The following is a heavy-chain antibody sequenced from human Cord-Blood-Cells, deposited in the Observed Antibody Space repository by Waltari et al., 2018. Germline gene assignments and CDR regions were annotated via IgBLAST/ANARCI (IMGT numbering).Heavy chain of an antibody. D-gene: IGHD3-3*01. CDR1: GYSISSGSY. CDR2: TYHSGST. V-gene: IGHV4-38-2*02. Sequence: QVQLQESGPGLVKPSETLSLTCTVSGYSISSGSYWGWIRQPPGKGLEWIGSTYHSGSTYYHPSLKSRVTISVDTSKNQFSLKLSSVTAADTAVYYCARDAGQREWLLYYYYGMDVWGQGTTVTVSS. J-gene: IGHJ6*02. CDR3: ARDAGQREWLLYYYYGMDV.